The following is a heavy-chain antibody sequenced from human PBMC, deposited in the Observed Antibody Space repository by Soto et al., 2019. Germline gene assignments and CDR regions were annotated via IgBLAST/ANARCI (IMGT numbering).Heavy chain of an antibody. CDR1: GFIFSSFW. CDR2: INGDVASL. J-gene: IGHJ6*01. V-gene: IGHV3-74*03. Sequence: EVRLEEAGGGFVQPGGSLRVSCSGSGFIFSSFWMHWVRQGPGKGLEWVSRINGDVASLAYADSVKGRFSISRDNVKNKLHLQINSLGADDTAVYFCAREGSLGLDVWGRGPTVTDSS. CDR3: AREGSLGLDV. D-gene: IGHD3-10*01.